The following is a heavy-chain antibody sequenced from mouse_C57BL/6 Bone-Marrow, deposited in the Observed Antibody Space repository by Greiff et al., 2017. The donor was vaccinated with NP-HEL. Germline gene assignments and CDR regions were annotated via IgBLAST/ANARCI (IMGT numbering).Heavy chain of an antibody. CDR3: ARGGLRDYAMDY. Sequence: EVKLMESEGGLVQPGSSMKLSCTASGFTFSDYYMAWVRQVPEKGLEWVANINYDGSSTYYLDSLKSRFIISRDNAKNILYLQMSSLKSEDTATYYCARGGLRDYAMDYWGQGTSVTVSS. D-gene: IGHD2-4*01. CDR2: INYDGSST. CDR1: GFTFSDYY. J-gene: IGHJ4*01. V-gene: IGHV5-16*01.